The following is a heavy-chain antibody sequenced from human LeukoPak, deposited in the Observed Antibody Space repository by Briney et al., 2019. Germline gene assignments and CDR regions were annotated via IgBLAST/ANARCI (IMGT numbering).Heavy chain of an antibody. CDR1: GGTFSSYA. D-gene: IGHD2-15*01. J-gene: IGHJ4*02. CDR2: ISAYNGNT. CDR3: ARGYRGYPDY. Sequence: ASVKVSCKASGGTFSSYAISWVRQAPGQGPEWMGWISAYNGNTNYAQKLQGRVTMTTDTSTSTAYMELRSLRSDDTAVYYCARGYRGYPDYWGQGTLVTVSS. V-gene: IGHV1-18*01.